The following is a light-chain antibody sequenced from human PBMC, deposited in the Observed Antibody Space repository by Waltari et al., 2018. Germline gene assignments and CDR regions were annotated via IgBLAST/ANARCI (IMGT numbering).Light chain of an antibody. J-gene: IGKJ4*01. CDR3: QQYDGIVVT. V-gene: IGKV3-20*01. CDR1: QSVSTIS. CDR2: GTS. Sequence: EIVVPQSPGTLSLSPGARATPFCRASQSVSTISLTWYQQKPGQAPRLLIYGTSSRATGIPDRFSGSGSGTDFTLTISRLQPEDFAIYYCQQYDGIVVTFGGGTKVEI.